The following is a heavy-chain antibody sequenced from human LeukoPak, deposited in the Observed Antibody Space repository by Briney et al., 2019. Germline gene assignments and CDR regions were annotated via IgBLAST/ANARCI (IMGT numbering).Heavy chain of an antibody. Sequence: SETLSLTCAVYGETFSGYYWSWIRQPPGKGLEWIGEIDQSGSPNYNPSLKSRLTMSVDTSKNQFSLKLSSVTAADTAVYYCARESGGPDAFDIWGQGTMVTVSS. CDR2: IDQSGSP. D-gene: IGHD4-23*01. V-gene: IGHV4-34*01. CDR3: ARESGGPDAFDI. J-gene: IGHJ3*02. CDR1: GETFSGYY.